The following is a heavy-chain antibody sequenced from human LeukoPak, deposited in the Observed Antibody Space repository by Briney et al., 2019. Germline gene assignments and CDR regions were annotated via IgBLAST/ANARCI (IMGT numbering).Heavy chain of an antibody. CDR3: ARPAITYGDYDDYDY. CDR2: IGGSGVST. D-gene: IGHD4-17*01. V-gene: IGHV3-23*01. J-gene: IGHJ4*02. Sequence: PGGSLRLSCAASGFTFSNYAMSWVRQAPGKGLEWVSAIGGSGVSTYYADSVKGRFTISRDNAKNSLYLQMNSLRAEDTAVYYCARPAITYGDYDDYDYWGQGTLVTVSS. CDR1: GFTFSNYA.